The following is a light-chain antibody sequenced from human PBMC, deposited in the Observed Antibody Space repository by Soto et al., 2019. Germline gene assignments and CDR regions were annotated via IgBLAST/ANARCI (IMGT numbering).Light chain of an antibody. CDR3: SSYTSSSTVV. CDR1: SSDVGGSNY. J-gene: IGLJ3*02. Sequence: QSALTQPASVSGSPGQSITIPCTGTSSDVGGSNYVSWYQQHPVKAPKLMIYEVNNRPSGVSNRFSGSKSGNTASLTISGLQAEDEADYYCSSYTSSSTVVFGGGTKLTVL. V-gene: IGLV2-14*01. CDR2: EVN.